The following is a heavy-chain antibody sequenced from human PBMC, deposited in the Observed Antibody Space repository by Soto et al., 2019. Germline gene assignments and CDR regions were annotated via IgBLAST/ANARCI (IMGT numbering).Heavy chain of an antibody. D-gene: IGHD3-3*01. CDR2: IYYSGNT. CDR3: ARGVYDYWSGYYAGSGLDV. V-gene: IGHV4-59*13. Sequence: QVPLQESGPGLVKPSETLSLTCTVSGDSMSPFYWNWIRQSPGKGLEWIGYIYYSGNTNYNPSPKIRVAISVDTSKNQFYVKLSSVTAADTAVYYCARGVYDYWSGYYAGSGLDVWGQGTTVTVSS. J-gene: IGHJ6*02. CDR1: GDSMSPFY.